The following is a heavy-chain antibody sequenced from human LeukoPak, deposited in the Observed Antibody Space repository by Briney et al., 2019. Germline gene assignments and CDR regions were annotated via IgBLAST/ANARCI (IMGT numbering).Heavy chain of an antibody. CDR3: AKNQWMGSFDP. Sequence: GGSLRLSCAASGFTFSSYAMSWVRQAPGKGLEWVSAISGSGGSTYYADSVKGRLTISRDNSKNTLYLQMNSLRAVDTAVYYCAKNQWMGSFDPWGQGTLVTVSS. V-gene: IGHV3-23*01. D-gene: IGHD2-2*03. CDR2: ISGSGGST. J-gene: IGHJ5*02. CDR1: GFTFSSYA.